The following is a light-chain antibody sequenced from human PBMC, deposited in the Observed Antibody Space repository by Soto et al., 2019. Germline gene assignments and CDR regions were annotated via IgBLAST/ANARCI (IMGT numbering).Light chain of an antibody. V-gene: IGKV3-20*01. CDR3: QQYGGPPWT. CDR1: QSVSSSW. Sequence: EIVLTQSPGTLSLSPGERATLSCRASQSVSSSWLAWYQQKPGPDPRLLIYGASSRATGVPDRFSGSGSGKDFTRTITRLEPEDSAVFYCQQYGGPPWTFGQGTKVEIK. J-gene: IGKJ1*01. CDR2: GAS.